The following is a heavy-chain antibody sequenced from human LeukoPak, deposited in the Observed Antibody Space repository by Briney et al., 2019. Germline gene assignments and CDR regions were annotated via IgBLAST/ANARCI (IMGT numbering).Heavy chain of an antibody. CDR3: ARAAGGNSIDY. CDR2: IGTAGDT. Sequence: GGSLRLSCAASGFTFSSYDMHWVRQATGKGLEWVSAIGTAGDTYYPGSVKGRFTISRENAKNSLYLQMNSLRAGDTAVYYCARAAGGNSIDYWGQGTLVTVSS. D-gene: IGHD4-23*01. V-gene: IGHV3-13*01. CDR1: GFTFSSYD. J-gene: IGHJ4*02.